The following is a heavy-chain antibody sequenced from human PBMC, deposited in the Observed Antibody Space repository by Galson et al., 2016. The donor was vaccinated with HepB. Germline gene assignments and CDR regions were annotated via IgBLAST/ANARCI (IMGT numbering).Heavy chain of an antibody. J-gene: IGHJ4*02. CDR2: IEGDGSSP. V-gene: IGHV3-74*01. Sequence: SLRLSCAVSGFTLRNHQMHWVRQVPGKGLVWVARIEGDGSSPIYADSVKGRFTISRDNAENTLCLQMNSLRAEDTAVYYCARDLSGPDYWGQGTLVTVSS. CDR1: GFTLRNHQ. CDR3: ARDLSGPDY.